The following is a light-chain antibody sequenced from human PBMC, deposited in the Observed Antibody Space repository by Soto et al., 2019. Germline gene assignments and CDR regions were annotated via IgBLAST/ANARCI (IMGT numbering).Light chain of an antibody. V-gene: IGKV3-20*01. Sequence: IVLTQSPGTLSLSPGETAILSCRASQSVTSSSLAWYQQRPGQAPRLLIYGASNRATGIAERFSGSGSGADFRLTISRLEPEDFAVSYCQHYGASQYTFGQGTKLELK. J-gene: IGKJ2*01. CDR2: GAS. CDR3: QHYGASQYT. CDR1: QSVTSSS.